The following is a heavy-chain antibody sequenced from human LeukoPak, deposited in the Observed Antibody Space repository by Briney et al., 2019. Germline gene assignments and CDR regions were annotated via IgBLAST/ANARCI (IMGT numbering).Heavy chain of an antibody. V-gene: IGHV3-21*01. CDR3: ARGAIAAAGTGY. D-gene: IGHD6-13*01. J-gene: IGHJ4*02. CDR2: ISSSSSYI. CDR1: GFTFSSYV. Sequence: GGSLRLSCAASGFTFSSYVMSWVRQAPGKGLEWVSSISSSSSYIYYADSVKGRFTISRDNAKNSLYLQMNSLRAEDTAVYYCARGAIAAAGTGYWGQGTLVTVSS.